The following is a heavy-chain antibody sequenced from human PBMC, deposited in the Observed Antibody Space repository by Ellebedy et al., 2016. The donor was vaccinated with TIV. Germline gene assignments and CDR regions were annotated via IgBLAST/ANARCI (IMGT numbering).Heavy chain of an antibody. J-gene: IGHJ3*02. CDR1: GFTFADYA. Sequence: SLKISCEASGFTFADYAMHWVRQAPGKGLEWVSGISWNSGVIEYADSVKGRFTISRDNAKNSVFLQMNSLRVEDMALYYCAKAVERGALDIWGQGTVATVSP. CDR2: ISWNSGVI. CDR3: AKAVERGALDI. V-gene: IGHV3-9*03. D-gene: IGHD1-26*01.